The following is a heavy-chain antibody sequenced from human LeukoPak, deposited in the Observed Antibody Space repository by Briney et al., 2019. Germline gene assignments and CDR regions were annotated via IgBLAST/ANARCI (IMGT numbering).Heavy chain of an antibody. D-gene: IGHD3-3*01. CDR3: ARDHLANLASRLFDP. V-gene: IGHV4-39*07. CDR1: GGSISSSSYY. Sequence: SETLSLTRTVSGGSISSSSYYWGWIRQPPGKGLEWTGSIYYSGSTSYNPSLKGRVTMSVDTSKNQFSLKLSSVTAADTAVYYCARDHLANLASRLFDPWGQGTLVTVSS. J-gene: IGHJ5*02. CDR2: IYYSGST.